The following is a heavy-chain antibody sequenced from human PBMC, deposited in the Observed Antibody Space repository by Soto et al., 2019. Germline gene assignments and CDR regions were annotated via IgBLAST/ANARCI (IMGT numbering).Heavy chain of an antibody. V-gene: IGHV3-30*18. D-gene: IGHD3-3*01. CDR3: GKGGGNYVPFFFGVGL. J-gene: IGHJ6*02. Sequence: QVQLVESGGGVVQPGTSLRLSCAASGFTFKTHAMHWVRQAPGKGLEWMAVIAYDGNEKFYADSVKGRFTISRDNSKNPVYLEKNPLKNEDKGVYFWGKGGGNYVPFFFGVGLGGPGT. CDR1: GFTFKTHA. CDR2: IAYDGNEK.